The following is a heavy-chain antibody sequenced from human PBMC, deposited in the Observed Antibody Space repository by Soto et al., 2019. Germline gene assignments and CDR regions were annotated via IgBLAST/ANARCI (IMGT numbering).Heavy chain of an antibody. CDR1: GGSISSGDYY. Sequence: SETLSLTCTVSGGSISSGDYYWSWIRQPPGKGLEWIGYIYYSGSTYYNPSLKSRVTISVDTSKNQFSLKLSSVTAADSSVYYCARYIVVVTETFDYWGQGTLVTVSS. CDR3: ARYIVVVTETFDY. D-gene: IGHD2-21*02. CDR2: IYYSGST. V-gene: IGHV4-30-4*01. J-gene: IGHJ4*02.